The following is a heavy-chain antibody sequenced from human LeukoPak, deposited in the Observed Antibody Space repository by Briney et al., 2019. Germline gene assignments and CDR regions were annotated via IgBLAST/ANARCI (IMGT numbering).Heavy chain of an antibody. CDR1: GYNFTNYW. V-gene: IGHV5-51*01. Sequence: GESLKISCKGSGYNFTNYWIGWVRQVPGKGLEWLGIIYPGDSDTRYSPSFQGQVTISADKSISTAYLQWSSLKASDTAIYYCARLPGDYEGFFFDPWGQGTLVTVSS. D-gene: IGHD3-16*01. J-gene: IGHJ5*02. CDR3: ARLPGDYEGFFFDP. CDR2: IYPGDSDT.